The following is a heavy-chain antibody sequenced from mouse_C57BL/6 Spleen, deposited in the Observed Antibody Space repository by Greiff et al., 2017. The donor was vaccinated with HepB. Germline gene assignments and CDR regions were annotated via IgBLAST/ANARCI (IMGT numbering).Heavy chain of an antibody. Sequence: QVQLKQPGAELVMPGASVKLSCKASGYTFTSYWMHWVKQRPGQGLEWIGEIDPSDSYTNYNQKFKGKSTLTVDKSSSTAYMQLSSLTSEDSAVYYCASNSYGSSSMDYWGQGTSVTVSS. CDR3: ASNSYGSSSMDY. D-gene: IGHD1-1*01. V-gene: IGHV1-69*01. J-gene: IGHJ4*01. CDR2: IDPSDSYT. CDR1: GYTFTSYW.